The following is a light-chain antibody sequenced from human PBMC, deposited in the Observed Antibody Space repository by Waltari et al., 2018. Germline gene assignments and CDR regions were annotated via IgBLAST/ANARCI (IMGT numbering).Light chain of an antibody. CDR1: ALPKQY. J-gene: IGLJ3*02. V-gene: IGLV3-25*03. CDR3: QASDDTGTYGV. CDR2: KDI. Sequence: SYELTQPPLVSVSPGQTARITCSGDALPKQYVYWYQQKPGQAPVVVIYKDIERPSEIPERFSGSTSGTIVTLTISGVQAEDEADYYCQASDDTGTYGVFGGGTKLTVL.